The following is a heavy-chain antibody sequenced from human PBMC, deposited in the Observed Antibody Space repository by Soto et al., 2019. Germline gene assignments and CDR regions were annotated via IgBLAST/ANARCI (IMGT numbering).Heavy chain of an antibody. CDR1: GGTFSSYA. Sequence: ASVKVSCKASGGTFSSYAISWVRQAPGQGLEWMGGIIPIFGTANYAQKFQGRVTITADESTSTAYMELSSLRSEDTAVYYCASAYSSSPQYYYYYGMDVWGQGTTVTVSS. J-gene: IGHJ6*02. CDR2: IIPIFGTA. V-gene: IGHV1-69*13. D-gene: IGHD6-6*01. CDR3: ASAYSSSPQYYYYYGMDV.